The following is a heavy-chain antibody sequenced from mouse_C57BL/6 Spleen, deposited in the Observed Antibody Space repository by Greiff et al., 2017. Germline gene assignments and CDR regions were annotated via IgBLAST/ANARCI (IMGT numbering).Heavy chain of an antibody. Sequence: QVQLKQPGTELVKPGASVKLSCKASGYTFTSYWMHWVKQRPGQGLEWIGNINPSNGGTNYNEKFKSKATLTVDKSSSTAYMQLSSLTSEDSAVYYCARSFTTKPPFAYWGQGTLVTVSA. J-gene: IGHJ3*01. CDR1: GYTFTSYW. CDR3: ARSFTTKPPFAY. D-gene: IGHD2-12*01. CDR2: INPSNGGT. V-gene: IGHV1-53*01.